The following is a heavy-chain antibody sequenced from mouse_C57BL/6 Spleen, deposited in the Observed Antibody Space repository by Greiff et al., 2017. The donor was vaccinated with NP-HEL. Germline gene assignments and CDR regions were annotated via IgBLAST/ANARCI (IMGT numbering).Heavy chain of an antibody. CDR3: ARLSGDGYYAMDY. CDR1: GYAFSSSW. CDR2: IYPGDGDT. V-gene: IGHV1-82*01. Sequence: VQRVESGPELVKPGASVKISCKASGYAFSSSWMNWVKQRPGKGLEWIGRIYPGDGDTNYNGKFKGKATLTADKSSSTAYMQLSSLTSEDSAVYFCARLSGDGYYAMDYWGQGTSVTVSS. D-gene: IGHD1-3*01. J-gene: IGHJ4*01.